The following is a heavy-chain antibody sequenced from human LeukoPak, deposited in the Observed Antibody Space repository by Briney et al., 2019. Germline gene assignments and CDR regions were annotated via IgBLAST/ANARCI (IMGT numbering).Heavy chain of an antibody. CDR2: IRNDGSNK. CDR3: ARDNYSGSRYFDH. Sequence: GGSLRLSCAASGFTFSSYAMHWVRQAPGKGLEWVTFIRNDGSNKYYADSVKGRFTISRDNSKNTLYLQMNSLRPEDTAVYYCARDNYSGSRYFDHWGQGTLVTVSS. D-gene: IGHD1-26*01. J-gene: IGHJ4*02. CDR1: GFTFSSYA. V-gene: IGHV3-30*02.